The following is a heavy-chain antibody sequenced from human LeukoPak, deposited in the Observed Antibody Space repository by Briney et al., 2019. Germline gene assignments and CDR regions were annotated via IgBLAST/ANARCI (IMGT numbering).Heavy chain of an antibody. CDR3: ARDYPADY. CDR2: ISYDGSDK. CDR1: GFTFSTYP. J-gene: IGHJ4*02. V-gene: IGHV3-30-3*01. Sequence: PGGSLRLSCAASGFTFSTYPMHWVRQAPGKGLEWVALISYDGSDKKYADSVKGRFTISRDNSKSTLYLQMHSLRVEDTAVYYCARDYPADYWGQGTLVTVSS.